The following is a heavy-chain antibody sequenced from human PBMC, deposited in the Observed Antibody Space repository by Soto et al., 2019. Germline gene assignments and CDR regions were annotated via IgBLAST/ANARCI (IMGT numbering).Heavy chain of an antibody. CDR1: GFTVSNNY. V-gene: IGHV3-53*01. Sequence: EVQLVESGGGLIQPGGSLRLSCAVSGFTVSNNYMSWVRQAPGKGLEGVSVIYSGGYTAYGDSVKGRFTISRDNSKNTLFLKIKSLGADTTAVFYGATLRGGGGYWGQGTLVTVSS. D-gene: IGHD2-15*01. CDR2: IYSGGYT. CDR3: ATLRGGGGY. J-gene: IGHJ4*02.